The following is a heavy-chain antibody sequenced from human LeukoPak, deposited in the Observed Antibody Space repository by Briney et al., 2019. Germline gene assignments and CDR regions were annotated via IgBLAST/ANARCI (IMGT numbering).Heavy chain of an antibody. CDR2: ITGSGAST. J-gene: IGHJ4*02. CDR3: AKLDYYDTH. CDR1: GFXFSTQA. V-gene: IGHV3-23*01. Sequence: PGGSLRLSCEASGFXFSTQAISWVRQAPGKGLEWVSSITGSGASTYYADSVRGRFTISRDNSKNTLYLQMNSLRAEDAAVYYCAKLDYYDTHWGQGTLVTVSS. D-gene: IGHD3-22*01.